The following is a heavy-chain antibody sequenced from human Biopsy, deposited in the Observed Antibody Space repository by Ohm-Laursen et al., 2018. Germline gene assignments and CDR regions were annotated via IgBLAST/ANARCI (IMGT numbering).Heavy chain of an antibody. CDR1: GGSISRSSYY. J-gene: IGHJ4*02. D-gene: IGHD3-10*01. V-gene: IGHV4-39*01. CDR2: IYYSGST. CDR3: ARPEFATSPLDY. Sequence: TLSLTCIVTGGSISRSSYYWDWIRQPPGKGLEWIGSIYYSGSTYYNPSLKSRVTISADRSKNQFSLKLTSVTAADTAMYYCARPEFATSPLDYWGQGSLVTVSS.